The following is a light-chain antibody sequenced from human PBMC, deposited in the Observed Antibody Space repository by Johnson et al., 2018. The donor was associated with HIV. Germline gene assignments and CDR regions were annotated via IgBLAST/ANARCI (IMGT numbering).Light chain of an antibody. V-gene: IGLV1-51*02. CDR2: ENN. CDR1: SSNIGNNY. Sequence: QSVLTQPPSVSAAPGQKVTISCSGSSSNIGNNYVSWYQQLPGTAPKLLIYENNKRPSVIPDRFSGSKSGTSATLGIPGLQTGDVADYYCGTWDSSLSALFGTGTKVTVL. CDR3: GTWDSSLSAL. J-gene: IGLJ1*01.